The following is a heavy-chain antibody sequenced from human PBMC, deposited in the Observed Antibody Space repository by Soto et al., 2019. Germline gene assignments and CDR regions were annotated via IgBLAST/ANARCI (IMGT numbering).Heavy chain of an antibody. D-gene: IGHD3-9*01. CDR2: ISGSGTNT. Sequence: EVHLLESGGGLVQPGGSLRLSCAATGFTFSSFAMTWVRQAPGKGLEWVSTISGSGTNTYYADSVKGRFTFSRDNSKNTLFLQLRSLRAEDTAIYYCARTLPFAFAVLTGYEYYFDSWGQGTLLTVSS. V-gene: IGHV3-23*01. CDR3: ARTLPFAFAVLTGYEYYFDS. CDR1: GFTFSSFA. J-gene: IGHJ4*02.